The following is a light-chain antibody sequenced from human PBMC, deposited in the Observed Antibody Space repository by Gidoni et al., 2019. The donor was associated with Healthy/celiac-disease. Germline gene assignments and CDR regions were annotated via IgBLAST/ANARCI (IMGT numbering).Light chain of an antibody. Sequence: EIFFTQSPATLSLSPGERATLSCRASQSVSSYLAWYQQKPGQAPRLLIYDASNRATGIPARFSGSGSGTDFTLTISSLEPEDFAVYYCQQRSNWPTFGGGTKVEIK. CDR2: DAS. CDR3: QQRSNWPT. CDR1: QSVSSY. J-gene: IGKJ4*01. V-gene: IGKV3-11*01.